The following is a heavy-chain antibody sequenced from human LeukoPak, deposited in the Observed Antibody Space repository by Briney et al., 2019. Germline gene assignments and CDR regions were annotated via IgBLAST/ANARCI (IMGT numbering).Heavy chain of an antibody. Sequence: GASVKVSCKASGYTFTNYGFSWVRQAPGHGLGWMGWISAYNGNTNYAQKLQGRVTMTTDTSTSTAYMELRSLRFDDTAVYYCARDGGITVAADDYWGQGTLVTVSS. D-gene: IGHD6-19*01. CDR1: GYTFTNYG. CDR3: ARDGGITVAADDY. V-gene: IGHV1-18*01. CDR2: ISAYNGNT. J-gene: IGHJ4*02.